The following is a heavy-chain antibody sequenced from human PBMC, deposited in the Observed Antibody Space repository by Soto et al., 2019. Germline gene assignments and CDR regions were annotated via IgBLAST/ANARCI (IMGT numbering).Heavy chain of an antibody. D-gene: IGHD6-6*01. Sequence: PGESLKISCKGSGYSFTSYWIGWVRQMPGKGLEWMGIIYPGDSDTRYSPSFQGQVTISADKSISTAYLQWSSLKASDTAMYYCARQVDELRGQLGLPSPYYYYYYGMDVWGQGTTVTVSS. V-gene: IGHV5-51*01. J-gene: IGHJ6*02. CDR3: ARQVDELRGQLGLPSPYYYYYYGMDV. CDR1: GYSFTSYW. CDR2: IYPGDSDT.